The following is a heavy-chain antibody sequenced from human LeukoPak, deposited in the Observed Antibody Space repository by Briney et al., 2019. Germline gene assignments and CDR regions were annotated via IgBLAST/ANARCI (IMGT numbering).Heavy chain of an antibody. D-gene: IGHD6-19*01. J-gene: IGHJ4*02. V-gene: IGHV3-23*01. CDR3: AKEQAVAGTLYYFDY. Sequence: PGGSLRLSCTASGFTFSSCAMSWVRQPPGKGLEWVSAISGSGGSTYYADSVKGRFTISRDNSKNTLYLQMNSLRAEDTAVYYCAKEQAVAGTLYYFDYWGRGTLVTVSS. CDR2: ISGSGGST. CDR1: GFTFSSCA.